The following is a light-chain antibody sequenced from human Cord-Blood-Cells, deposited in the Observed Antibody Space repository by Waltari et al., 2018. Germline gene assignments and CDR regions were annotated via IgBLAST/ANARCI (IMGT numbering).Light chain of an antibody. J-gene: IGLJ3*02. CDR1: VLAKKS. V-gene: IGLV3-27*01. CDR2: KDS. CDR3: YSAADNNLV. Sequence: SYELTQPSSVSVSPGQTARITCSGDVLAKKSARWFQQKLGQAPVLVIYKDSERPSGIPERFSGSSSGTTVTLTIGGAQVEDEADYYCYSAADNNLVFGGGTKLTVL.